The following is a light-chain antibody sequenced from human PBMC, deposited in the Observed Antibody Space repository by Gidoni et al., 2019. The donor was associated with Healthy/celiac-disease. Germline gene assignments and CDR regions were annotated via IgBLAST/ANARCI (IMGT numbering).Light chain of an antibody. CDR3: QSYDSSLSGSGV. J-gene: IGLJ3*02. V-gene: IGLV1-40*01. CDR2: DNT. Sequence: QSVLTQPPSVSEATGQSVTISCTGSSSNIGAGFDVPWDQQLPGTAPKLLIYDNTNRTSGVPDRFSGSKSGTSASLAINGLQAEDEADYYCQSYDSSLSGSGVFGGGTKLTDL. CDR1: SSNIGAGFD.